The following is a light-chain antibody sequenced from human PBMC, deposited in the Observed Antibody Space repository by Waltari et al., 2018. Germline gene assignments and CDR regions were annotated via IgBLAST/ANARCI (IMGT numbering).Light chain of an antibody. CDR2: LGS. Sequence: DIVMTQSPLSLPVTPGEPASISCRSSQSLLDRNGYKYLDGYMQKPGQSPQLLIHLGSHRAPGVPDRFSGSGSGTDFTLKISRVEAEDVGVYSCMQGLQTPWTFGQGTQVEIK. CDR3: MQGLQTPWT. V-gene: IGKV2-28*01. J-gene: IGKJ1*01. CDR1: QSLLDRNGYKY.